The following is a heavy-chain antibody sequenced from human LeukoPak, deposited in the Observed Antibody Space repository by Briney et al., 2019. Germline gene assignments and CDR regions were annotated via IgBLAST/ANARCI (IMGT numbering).Heavy chain of an antibody. D-gene: IGHD3-3*01. J-gene: IGHJ4*02. CDR3: ARDRPTGASRLFVVQ. V-gene: IGHV3-21*01. Sequence: GGSLRFPCAASGFSFSSYSMTWVRQAPGKGLEWVSSMSSGSSYIYYADSVRGRFTISRDNAKNSLYLLMNSLRVEDTAVYYCARDRPTGASRLFVVQWGQGTLVTVSS. CDR2: MSSGSSYI. CDR1: GFSFSSYS.